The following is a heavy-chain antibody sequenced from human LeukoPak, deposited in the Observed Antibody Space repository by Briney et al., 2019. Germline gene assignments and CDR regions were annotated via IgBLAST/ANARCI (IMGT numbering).Heavy chain of an antibody. CDR3: ARDLERSFDY. CDR2: TSWISGSI. J-gene: IGHJ4*02. Sequence: PGRSLRLSRAASGFTFDDYAMHWVRQAPGKGREWVSGTSWISGSIGYADSVKGRSTISRDNAKNSLYLQMNSLRAEDTAVYYCARDLERSFDYWGQGTLVTVSS. V-gene: IGHV3-9*01. CDR1: GFTFDDYA. D-gene: IGHD1-1*01.